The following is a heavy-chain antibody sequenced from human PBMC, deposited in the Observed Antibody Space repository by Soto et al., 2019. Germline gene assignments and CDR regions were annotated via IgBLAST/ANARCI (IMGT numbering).Heavy chain of an antibody. CDR2: IYYCGSP. CDR3: ASIRRGYFFDS. J-gene: IGHJ4*02. Sequence: SETVSLTCSVSGGSISSGGQYWNCMRLHPGKGLEPLGYIYYCGSPFYYTSLKSRVTISLDTFENHFSLNQNYVTAAITDVYHCASIRRGYFFDSWGQGTLVTVSS. CDR1: GGSISSGGQY. D-gene: IGHD5-18*01. V-gene: IGHV4-31*03.